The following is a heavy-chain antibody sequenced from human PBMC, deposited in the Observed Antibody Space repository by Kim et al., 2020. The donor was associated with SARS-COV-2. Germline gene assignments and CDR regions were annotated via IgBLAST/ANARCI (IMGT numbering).Heavy chain of an antibody. CDR3: ARDFETRGITIFGVVTGMDV. V-gene: IGHV1-18*01. D-gene: IGHD3-3*01. CDR2: ISAYNGNT. Sequence: ASVKVSCKASGYTFTSYGISWVRQAPGQGLEWMGWISAYNGNTNYAQKLQGRVTMTTDTSTSTAYMELRSLRSDDTAVYYCARDFETRGITIFGVVTGMDVWGQGTTVTVSS. J-gene: IGHJ6*02. CDR1: GYTFTSYG.